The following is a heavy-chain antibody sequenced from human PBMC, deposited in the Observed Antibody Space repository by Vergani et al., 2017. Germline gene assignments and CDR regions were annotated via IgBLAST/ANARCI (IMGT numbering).Heavy chain of an antibody. J-gene: IGHJ4*02. CDR1: GGSISSGSYY. CDR2: IYTSGST. Sequence: QVQLQESGPGLVKPSQTLSLTCTVSGGSISSGSYYWSWIRQPAGNGLEWIGRIYTSGSTNYNPSLKSRVTISVDTSKNQFSLKLSSVTAADTAVYYCAREGGYCSGGSCYGFTFDYWGQGTLVTVSS. V-gene: IGHV4-61*02. D-gene: IGHD2-15*01. CDR3: AREGGYCSGGSCYGFTFDY.